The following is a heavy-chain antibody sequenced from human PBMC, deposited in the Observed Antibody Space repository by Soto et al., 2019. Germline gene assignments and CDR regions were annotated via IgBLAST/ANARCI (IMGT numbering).Heavy chain of an antibody. CDR3: PRGRHRNPDY. J-gene: IGHJ4*02. V-gene: IGHV1-18*04. Sequence: ASVKVSCKTSGYTFINFGITCVRQAPGQGLEWVGKIRGYNGDTNYAPKLQGRVTMTTDTSTSTAYLELRTLRSDDTDVYYCPRGRHRNPDYCGPGPLVTVSS. CDR1: GYTFINFG. D-gene: IGHD4-4*01. CDR2: IRGYNGDT.